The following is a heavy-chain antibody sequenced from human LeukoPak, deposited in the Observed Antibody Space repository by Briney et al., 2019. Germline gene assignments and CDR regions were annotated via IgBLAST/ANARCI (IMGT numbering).Heavy chain of an antibody. V-gene: IGHV4-34*01. Sequence: SETLSLTCAAYGGSFSGYYWSWIRQPPGKGLEWIGEINHSGSTNYNPSLKSRVTISVDTSKNQFSLKLSSVTAADTAVYYCARGRYSIAAAGRWGQGTLVTVSS. CDR3: ARGRYSIAAAGR. D-gene: IGHD6-13*01. J-gene: IGHJ4*02. CDR1: GGSFSGYY. CDR2: INHSGST.